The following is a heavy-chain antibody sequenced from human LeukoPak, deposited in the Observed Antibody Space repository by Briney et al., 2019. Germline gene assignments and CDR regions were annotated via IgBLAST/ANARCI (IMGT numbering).Heavy chain of an antibody. V-gene: IGHV5-51*01. Sequence: GESLKISCKASGYIFTNCWIGWVRQMPGKGLEWMGIIYPGDSDARYGPSFQGQVTISADKSISTAYLQWSSLKASDTATYYCARRGGQTTSSTYYAAWGQGTLVTVSS. D-gene: IGHD3-22*01. J-gene: IGHJ5*02. CDR3: ARRGGQTTSSTYYAA. CDR1: GYIFTNCW. CDR2: IYPGDSDA.